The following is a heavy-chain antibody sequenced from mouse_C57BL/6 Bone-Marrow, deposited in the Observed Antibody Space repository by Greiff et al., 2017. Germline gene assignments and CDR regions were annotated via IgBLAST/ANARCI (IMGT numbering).Heavy chain of an antibody. CDR3: ASGYEYDYAMDY. V-gene: IGHV1-39*01. CDR1: GYSFTDYN. Sequence: VQLQQSGPELVKPGASVKISCTASGYSFTDYNMNWVKQSTGKSLEWIGVINPNYGTTSYTKKFKGKATLTADQSSSTAYMQLNSLTSEDSAVYYCASGYEYDYAMDYWGQGTSVTGSS. D-gene: IGHD2-4*01. CDR2: INPNYGTT. J-gene: IGHJ4*01.